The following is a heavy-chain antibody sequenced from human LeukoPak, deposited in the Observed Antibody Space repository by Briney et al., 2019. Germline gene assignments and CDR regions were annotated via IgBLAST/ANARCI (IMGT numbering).Heavy chain of an antibody. Sequence: GRSLRLSCEASGFTFSGSAMHWVRQASRKGLEWVGRIRSKTNSYATAYAASVKGRFTISRDDSKNTAYLQMTSLRAEDTAVYYCARDLGYYYGSGSYPLGYYYYYGMDVWGQGTTVTVSS. V-gene: IGHV3-73*01. CDR1: GFTFSGSA. D-gene: IGHD3-10*01. J-gene: IGHJ6*02. CDR3: ARDLGYYYGSGSYPLGYYYYYGMDV. CDR2: IRSKTNSYAT.